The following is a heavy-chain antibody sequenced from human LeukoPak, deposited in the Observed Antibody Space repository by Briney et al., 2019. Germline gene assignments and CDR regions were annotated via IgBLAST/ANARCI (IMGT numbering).Heavy chain of an antibody. CDR2: INHSGSA. Sequence: PSETLSLTCAVYGGSFSGYYWSWIRQPPGKGLEWIGEINHSGSANYNPSLKSRVTISVDTSKNQFSLKLNSVTAADTAVYYCARDRWGTLTIIYGFDIWGQGTMVTISS. J-gene: IGHJ3*02. CDR1: GGSFSGYY. CDR3: ARDRWGTLTIIYGFDI. D-gene: IGHD3-16*01. V-gene: IGHV4-34*01.